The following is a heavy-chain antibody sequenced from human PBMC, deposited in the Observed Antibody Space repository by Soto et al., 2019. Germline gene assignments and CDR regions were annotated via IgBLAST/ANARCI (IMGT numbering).Heavy chain of an antibody. CDR1: GGSVSSGSYY. D-gene: IGHD3-3*01. CDR3: ARVGVYDLPYGMDV. Sequence: QVQLQESGPGLVKPSETLSLTCTVSGGSVSSGSYYWSWIRQPPGKGLEWIGYIYYSGSTNYNPSLKSRVPISVDTSKNQFSLKLSSVTAADTAVYYCARVGVYDLPYGMDVWGQGTTVTVSS. V-gene: IGHV4-61*01. J-gene: IGHJ6*02. CDR2: IYYSGST.